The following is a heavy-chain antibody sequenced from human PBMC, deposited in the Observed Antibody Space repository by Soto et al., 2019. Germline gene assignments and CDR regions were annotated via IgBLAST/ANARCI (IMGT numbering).Heavy chain of an antibody. Sequence: GGSQRLSCAASGFTLRRYDMHWVRQAPGKGLEWVSYISSSSSTINYADSVKGRFTISRDNAKNSLYLQMNSLRAEDTAVYYCAREYYYDNSGYDYWGQGALVTV. V-gene: IGHV3-48*01. J-gene: IGHJ4*02. CDR3: AREYYYDNSGYDY. D-gene: IGHD3-22*01. CDR2: ISSSSSTI. CDR1: GFTLRRYD.